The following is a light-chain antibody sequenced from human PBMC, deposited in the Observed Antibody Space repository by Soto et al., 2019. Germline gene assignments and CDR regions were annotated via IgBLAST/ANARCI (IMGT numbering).Light chain of an antibody. CDR3: MQALPPPPFT. CDR2: LGS. V-gene: IGKV2-28*01. Sequence: DIVMTQSPLSLPVTPGEPASISCRSSQSLLHSNGYNYLDWYLQKPGQSPQLLIYLGSNRASGVPYRFSGSGSGTDFTLKISRVEAEDVGVYYCMQALPPPPFTFGPGTKVDIK. J-gene: IGKJ3*01. CDR1: QSLLHSNGYNY.